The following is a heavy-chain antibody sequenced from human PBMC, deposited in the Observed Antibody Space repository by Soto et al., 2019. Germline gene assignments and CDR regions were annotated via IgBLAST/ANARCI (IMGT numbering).Heavy chain of an antibody. J-gene: IGHJ5*02. CDR2: IKQDGSEK. V-gene: IGHV3-7*01. Sequence: GGSLRISCAASGFNFSSYWMSWVRQAPGKGLEWVANIKQDGSEKYYVDSVKGRFTISRDNAKNSLYLQMNSLRAEDTAVYYCASALGITMVRGFMGTWGQGTLVTVSS. CDR3: ASALGITMVRGFMGT. CDR1: GFNFSSYW. D-gene: IGHD3-10*01.